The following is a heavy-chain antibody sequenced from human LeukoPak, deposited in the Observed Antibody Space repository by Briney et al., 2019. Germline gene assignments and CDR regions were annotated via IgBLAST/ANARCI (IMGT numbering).Heavy chain of an antibody. Sequence: SETLSLTCTVSGGSISSSSYYWGWIRQPPGKGLEWIGSIYYSGSTYYNPSLKSRVTISVDTSKNQFSLKLSSVTAADTAVYYCAKCPRDYGDCTAPDYWGQGTLVTVSS. D-gene: IGHD4-17*01. V-gene: IGHV4-39*01. J-gene: IGHJ4*02. CDR2: IYYSGST. CDR3: AKCPRDYGDCTAPDY. CDR1: GGSISSSSYY.